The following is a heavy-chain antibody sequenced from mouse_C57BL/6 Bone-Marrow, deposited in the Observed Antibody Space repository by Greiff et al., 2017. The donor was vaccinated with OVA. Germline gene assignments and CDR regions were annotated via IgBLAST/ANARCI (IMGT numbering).Heavy chain of an antibody. D-gene: IGHD2-3*01. J-gene: IGHJ2*01. V-gene: IGHV1-52*01. CDR3: ARRDGYYLYYFDY. Sequence: VKLQQPGAELVRPGSSVKLSCKASGYTFTSYWMHWVKQRPIQGLEWIGNIDPSDSETHYNQKFKDKATLTVDKSSSTAYMQLSSLTSEDSAVYYCARRDGYYLYYFDYWGQGTTLTVSS. CDR1: GYTFTSYW. CDR2: IDPSDSET.